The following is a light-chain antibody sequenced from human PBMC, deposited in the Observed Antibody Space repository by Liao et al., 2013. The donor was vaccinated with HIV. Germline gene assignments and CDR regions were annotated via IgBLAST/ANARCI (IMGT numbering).Light chain of an antibody. J-gene: IGLJ1*01. CDR1: NLGDKF. CDR3: QTWDRTTYV. V-gene: IGLV3-1*01. CDR2: QDN. Sequence: SYELTQPPSVSVSPGQTASITCSGDNLGDKFACWYQQKPGQSPVLVIYQDNKRPSGIPERFSGSNSGNTATLTISGTQAIDEADYYCQTWDRTTYVFGSGTKVTVL.